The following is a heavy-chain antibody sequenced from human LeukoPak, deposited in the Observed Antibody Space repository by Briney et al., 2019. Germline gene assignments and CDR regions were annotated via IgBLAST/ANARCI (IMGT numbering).Heavy chain of an antibody. V-gene: IGHV3-74*01. CDR1: GFTFSTHW. CDR3: ASLLTPYHGSGGGGVDV. Sequence: GGSLRLSCAASGFTFSTHWMYWVRQAPGKELVWVSRISGDGSMTSYADSVKGRFTISRDNAKDTLFLQMTSLRVEDTAVYSCASLLTPYHGSGGGGVDVWGQRTTVTVSS. CDR2: ISGDGSMT. J-gene: IGHJ6*02. D-gene: IGHD3-10*01.